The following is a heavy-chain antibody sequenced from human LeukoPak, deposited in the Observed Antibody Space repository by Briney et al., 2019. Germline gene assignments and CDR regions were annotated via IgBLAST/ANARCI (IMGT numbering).Heavy chain of an antibody. Sequence: GGSLRLSCAVSGFTFSTYAMNWVRQAPGKGLEWVSSISTSSSYIYYADSVKGRFTISRDNAKNSLYLQMNSLRAEDTAVYYCSRFSSVAAQYWGQGTLVTVSS. CDR1: GFTFSTYA. J-gene: IGHJ4*02. CDR2: ISTSSSYI. CDR3: SRFSSVAAQY. V-gene: IGHV3-21*06. D-gene: IGHD6-6*01.